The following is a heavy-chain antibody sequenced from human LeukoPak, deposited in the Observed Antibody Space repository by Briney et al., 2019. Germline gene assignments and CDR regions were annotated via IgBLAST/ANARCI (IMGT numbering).Heavy chain of an antibody. J-gene: IGHJ1*01. CDR3: ARAYSSSSLVYFQH. D-gene: IGHD6-6*01. Sequence: GASVKVSCKASGYTFTSYDINWVLQATGQGLEWMGWMNPNSGNTGYAQKFQGRVTMTRNTSISTAYMELSSLRSEDTAVYYCARAYSSSSLVYFQHWGQGTLVTVSS. V-gene: IGHV1-8*01. CDR2: MNPNSGNT. CDR1: GYTFTSYD.